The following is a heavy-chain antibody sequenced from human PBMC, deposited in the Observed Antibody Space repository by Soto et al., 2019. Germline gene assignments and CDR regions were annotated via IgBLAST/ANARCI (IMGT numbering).Heavy chain of an antibody. D-gene: IGHD2-2*01. CDR3: ARVPDY. CDR2: IYHLGST. J-gene: IGHJ4*02. V-gene: IGHV4-4*02. Sequence: PSETLSLTCAVSGGSISSTNWWSWVRQSPGKGLEWIGEIYHLGSTDYNPSLRGRVTISVDKSNNQFSLKMRYLTAADTAVYYCARVPDYWGQGILVTVSS. CDR1: GGSISSTNW.